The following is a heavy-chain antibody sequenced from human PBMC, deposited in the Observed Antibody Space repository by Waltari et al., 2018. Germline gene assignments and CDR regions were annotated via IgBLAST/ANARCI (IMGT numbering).Heavy chain of an antibody. CDR2: IIPTFGTA. V-gene: IGHV1-69*08. D-gene: IGHD1-26*01. J-gene: IGHJ4*02. Sequence: QVQLVQSGAEGKKPGSSVKVSCKASGGTFSSYAISWVRQAAGQGLEWMGRIIPTFGTANYAQKFQGRVTITADKSTSTAYMELSSLRSEDTAVYYCASTRATGHFDYWGQGTLVTVSS. CDR3: ASTRATGHFDY. CDR1: GGTFSSYA.